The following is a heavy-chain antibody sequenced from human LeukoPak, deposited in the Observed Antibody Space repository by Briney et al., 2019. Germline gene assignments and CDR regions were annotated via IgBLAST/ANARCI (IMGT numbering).Heavy chain of an antibody. J-gene: IGHJ4*02. V-gene: IGHV4-34*01. Sequence: SETLSLTCAVYGGSFSGYYWSWIRQPPGKGLEWIGEINHSGSTNYNPSLKSRVTISVDTSKNQFSLKLSSVTAADTAVYYCARDTVPHLFDYWGQGTLVTVSS. CDR1: GGSFSGYY. D-gene: IGHD2-2*01. CDR2: INHSGST. CDR3: ARDTVPHLFDY.